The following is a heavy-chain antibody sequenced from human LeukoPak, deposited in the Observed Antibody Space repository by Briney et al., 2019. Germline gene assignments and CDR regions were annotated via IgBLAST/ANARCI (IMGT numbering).Heavy chain of an antibody. V-gene: IGHV3-21*01. Sequence: GGSLRLSCAASGFTFNTYSMNWVRQAPGKGLEWVSAISPTSTYIYYADSVRGRFTISRDNAKNSLYLQMNSLRAEDMAVYYCARHEPVVTLSSYYYGMDVWGQGTTVTVSS. CDR2: ISPTSTYI. CDR3: ARHEPVVTLSSYYYGMDV. D-gene: IGHD4-23*01. J-gene: IGHJ6*02. CDR1: GFTFNTYS.